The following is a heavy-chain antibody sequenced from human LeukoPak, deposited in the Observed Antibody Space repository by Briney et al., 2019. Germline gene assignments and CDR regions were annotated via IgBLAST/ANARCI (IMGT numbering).Heavy chain of an antibody. J-gene: IGHJ4*02. Sequence: PSETLSLTCTVSGGSISSYYWSWVRQPPGKGLEWVGYIYYRGSTSCNPSLKSRVTILVDTSKNLFSLKLSSVTAADTAVYYCARQSYGDYFDYWGQGTLVTVSP. V-gene: IGHV4-59*08. D-gene: IGHD4-17*01. CDR1: GGSISSYY. CDR2: IYYRGST. CDR3: ARQSYGDYFDY.